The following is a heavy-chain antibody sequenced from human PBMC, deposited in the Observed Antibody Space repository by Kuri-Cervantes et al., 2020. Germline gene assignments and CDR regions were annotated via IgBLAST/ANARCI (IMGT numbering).Heavy chain of an antibody. V-gene: IGHV3-66*02. D-gene: IGHD5/OR15-5a*01. J-gene: IGHJ3*01. Sequence: GGSLRLSCAASGFTVSSNYMGWVRQAPGKGLEWVSVIYSGGSTYYADSVKGRFTISRDNSKNTLYLQMNSLRAEDTAVYYCARAKLYDAFDVWGQGTMVTVSS. CDR3: ARAKLYDAFDV. CDR2: IYSGGST. CDR1: GFTVSSNY.